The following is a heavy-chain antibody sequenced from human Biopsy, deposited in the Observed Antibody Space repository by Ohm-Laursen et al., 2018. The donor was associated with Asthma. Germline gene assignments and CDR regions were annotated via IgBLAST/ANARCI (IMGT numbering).Heavy chain of an antibody. V-gene: IGHV1-69*01. Sequence: SSVKVSCKSLGGTFNTYVIGWVRQAPGQGLEWMGGINSVFGTTDYPQKFQDRVTITAYDSTSTVYMELSSLRSEDTAVYYCARKAGSCISRTCYSLDFWGQGTLVTVSS. CDR1: GGTFNTYV. D-gene: IGHD2-2*01. CDR2: INSVFGTT. CDR3: ARKAGSCISRTCYSLDF. J-gene: IGHJ4*02.